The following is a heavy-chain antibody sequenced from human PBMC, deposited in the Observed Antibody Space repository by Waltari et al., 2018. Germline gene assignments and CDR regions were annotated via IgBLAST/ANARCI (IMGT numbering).Heavy chain of an antibody. CDR3: ARTVTPDY. V-gene: IGHV3-7*02. J-gene: IGHJ4*02. D-gene: IGHD4-17*01. CDR1: GFPFRAYW. CDR2: INQNGGQT. Sequence: EVRLVESGGGVVQPGGSRRLACSASGFPFRAYWMAWVRQVSGKGLEWVGSINQNGGQTYFMDSLKGRFTISRDNAMESLYLQMNSLRVEDTGLYYCARTVTPDYWGQGTLVSVSS.